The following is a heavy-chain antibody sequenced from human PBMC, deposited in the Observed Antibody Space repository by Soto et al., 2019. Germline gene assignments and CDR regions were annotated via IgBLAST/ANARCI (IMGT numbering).Heavy chain of an antibody. J-gene: IGHJ5*02. CDR3: ARQGYSNLNWFDP. V-gene: IGHV4-39*01. CDR2: IYYSGST. D-gene: IGHD4-4*01. Sequence: SETLSLTCTVSGGSISSSSYYWGWIRQPPGKGLEWIGSIYYSGSTYYNPSLKSRVTISVDTSKNQFSLKLSSVTAADTAVYYCARQGYSNLNWFDPWGQGTLVTVSS. CDR1: GGSISSSSYY.